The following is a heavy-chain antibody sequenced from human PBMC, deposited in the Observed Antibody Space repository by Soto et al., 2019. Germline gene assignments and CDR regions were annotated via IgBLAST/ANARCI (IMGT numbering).Heavy chain of an antibody. V-gene: IGHV3-7*01. Sequence: EVQLVESGGGLVQPGGSLRLSCAASEFTFDKYYMTWVRQAPGKGPEWVANIKPDGSEQYYVDSVKGRFTISRDNANNSLYLQMNSLRAEDTAVYFCAKDMTPNYSETYAYAAFDKWGLGTMITVSS. D-gene: IGHD3-16*01. CDR2: IKPDGSEQ. CDR1: EFTFDKYY. CDR3: AKDMTPNYSETYAYAAFDK. J-gene: IGHJ3*02.